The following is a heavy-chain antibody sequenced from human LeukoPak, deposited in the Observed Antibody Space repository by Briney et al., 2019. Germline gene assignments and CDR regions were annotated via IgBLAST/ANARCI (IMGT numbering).Heavy chain of an antibody. Sequence: ASVKVSCKASGYTFTSYDINWVRQATGQGLEWMGWMNPNSGNTGYAQKFQGRVTITRNTSISTAYMELSSLRSEDTAVYYCARGHRNYDEYYFDYWGQGTLVTVSS. J-gene: IGHJ4*02. V-gene: IGHV1-8*03. CDR3: ARGHRNYDEYYFDY. D-gene: IGHD3-3*01. CDR2: MNPNSGNT. CDR1: GYTFTSYD.